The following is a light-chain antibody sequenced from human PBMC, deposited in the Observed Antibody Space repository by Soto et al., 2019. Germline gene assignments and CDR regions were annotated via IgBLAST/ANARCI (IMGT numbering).Light chain of an antibody. CDR1: QSVSSY. V-gene: IGKV3-11*01. Sequence: EVVLTQSPATLSLSPGERATLSCRASQSVSSYLVWYQQKPGQAPRLLIYDAANRAIGIPARFSGSGSGTDFTLTISSIEPEDSADYYCQQRSDWVTFGQGTKLEIK. CDR3: QQRSDWVT. J-gene: IGKJ2*01. CDR2: DAA.